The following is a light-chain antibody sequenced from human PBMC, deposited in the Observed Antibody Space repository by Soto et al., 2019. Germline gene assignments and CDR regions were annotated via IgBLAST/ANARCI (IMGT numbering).Light chain of an antibody. V-gene: IGLV4-60*03. Sequence: QPVLTQSSSASASLGSSVTLTCTLSSGDSNDLIAWHQQQPGKAPRYMLKVEGSGNYNRGRGVPDRFSGSSSGAYRYLTISKVQSEDEADYYCDIGGRTIWVFGGGTKVTVL. CDR2: VEGSGNY. J-gene: IGLJ3*02. CDR1: SGDSNDL. CDR3: DIGGRTIWV.